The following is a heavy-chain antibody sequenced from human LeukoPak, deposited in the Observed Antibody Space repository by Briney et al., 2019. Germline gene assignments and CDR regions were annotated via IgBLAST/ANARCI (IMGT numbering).Heavy chain of an antibody. J-gene: IGHJ4*02. D-gene: IGHD2-2*01. CDR1: GYTFTGYY. CDR2: INPNTGGT. V-gene: IGHV1-2*02. CDR3: ARAYCSSTSCFNL. Sequence: GASVTETCKASGYTFTGYYFHCVRQAPGQGLEWMGWINPNTGGTNYAQKFQGRVTMTRDSSISTAYMELSRLRSDDTAVYYCARAYCSSTSCFNLWGPGSLVTVSS.